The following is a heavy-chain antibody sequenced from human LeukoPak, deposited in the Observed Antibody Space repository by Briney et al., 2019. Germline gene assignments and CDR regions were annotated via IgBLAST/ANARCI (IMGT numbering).Heavy chain of an antibody. CDR3: ARGVYSYGSFDY. V-gene: IGHV1-18*01. J-gene: IGHJ4*02. Sequence: ASVKVSCKASGYTFTSYGISWVRQAPGQGLEWMGWISAYNGNTNYAQKLQGRVTMTTDTSTSTAYMELSRLRSDDTAVYYCARGVYSYGSFDYWGQGTLVTVSS. D-gene: IGHD5-18*01. CDR2: ISAYNGNT. CDR1: GYTFTSYG.